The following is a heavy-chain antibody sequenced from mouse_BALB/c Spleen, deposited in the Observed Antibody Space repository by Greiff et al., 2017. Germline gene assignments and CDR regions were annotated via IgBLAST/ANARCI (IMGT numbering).Heavy chain of an antibody. J-gene: IGHJ4*01. CDR2: FYPGSGSI. Sequence: QVQLQQSGAELVKPGASVKLSCKASGYTFTEYIIHWVKQRSGQGLEWIGWFYPGSGSIKYNEKFKDKATLTADKSSSTVYMELSRLTSEDSAVYVCARHEERFYYYGSSYGGAMDYWGQGTSVTVSS. V-gene: IGHV1-62-2*01. CDR1: GYTFTEYI. CDR3: ARHEERFYYYGSSYGGAMDY. D-gene: IGHD1-1*01.